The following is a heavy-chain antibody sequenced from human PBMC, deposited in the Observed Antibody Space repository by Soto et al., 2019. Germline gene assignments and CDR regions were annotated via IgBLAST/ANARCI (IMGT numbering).Heavy chain of an antibody. Sequence: GGSLRLSCAASGFTFSSYAMHWVRQAPGKGLEWVAVISYDGSNKYYADSVKGRFTISRDNSKNTLYLQMNSLRAEDTAVYYCARGRGTGDLDAFDIWGQGTMVTVSS. CDR2: ISYDGSNK. CDR3: ARGRGTGDLDAFDI. CDR1: GFTFSSYA. J-gene: IGHJ3*02. V-gene: IGHV3-30*04. D-gene: IGHD7-27*01.